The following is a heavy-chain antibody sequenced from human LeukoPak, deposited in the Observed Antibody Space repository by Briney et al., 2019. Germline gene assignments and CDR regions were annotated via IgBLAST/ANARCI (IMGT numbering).Heavy chain of an antibody. Sequence: ASVKVSCKASGYTFTDYYMHWVRHATGQGFEWMGWINPNDGDTNYAQKFQGRVTMTRDTSISTAHMEVSRLRSDDTAVYYCARANFLYCSSSTCLFDYWGQGTLVTVSS. V-gene: IGHV1-2*02. CDR3: ARANFLYCSSSTCLFDY. CDR1: GYTFTDYY. J-gene: IGHJ4*02. D-gene: IGHD2-2*01. CDR2: INPNDGDT.